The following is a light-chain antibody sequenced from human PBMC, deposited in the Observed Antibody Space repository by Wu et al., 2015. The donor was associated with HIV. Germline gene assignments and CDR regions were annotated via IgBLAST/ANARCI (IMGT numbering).Light chain of an antibody. Sequence: EIVLTQSPGTLSLSPGERATLSCRASQSVSSTYLAWYQQKPGQAPRLLIYGVSSRATGIPDRFSGSGSGTDFTLTISSMQSEDFAVYYCQQYNKWPSEGLTFGGRTKVEIK. J-gene: IGKJ4*01. CDR3: QQYNKWPSEGLT. V-gene: IGKV3-20*01. CDR2: GVS. CDR1: QSVSSTY.